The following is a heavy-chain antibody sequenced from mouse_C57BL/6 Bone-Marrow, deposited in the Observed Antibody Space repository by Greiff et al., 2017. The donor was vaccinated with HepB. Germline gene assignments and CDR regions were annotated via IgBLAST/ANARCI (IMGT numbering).Heavy chain of an antibody. J-gene: IGHJ2*01. CDR3: ARMAYYSNSNYFDN. CDR1: GFSFTNYG. D-gene: IGHD2-5*01. CDR2: IWSGGSP. V-gene: IGHV2-2*01. Sequence: VQLKESGPGLVQPSQSLSITCTVSGFSFTNYGVHWVRQSPGKGLEWLGAIWSGGSPDYNAAFISRLSISKDNSESQVFFKMNSLQADDTAIYYCARMAYYSNSNYFDNWGQGTTLTGSS.